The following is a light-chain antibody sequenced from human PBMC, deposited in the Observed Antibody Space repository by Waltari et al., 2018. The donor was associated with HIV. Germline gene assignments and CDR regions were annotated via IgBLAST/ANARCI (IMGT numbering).Light chain of an antibody. CDR1: RSVLYSSNHKNF. CDR3: QQYYTTPLT. CDR2: WSS. J-gene: IGKJ5*01. Sequence: DIVMTQSPDSLAVSLGERATINCKSSRSVLYSSNHKNFLAWYQQKPGQPPKLLLYWSSTAGTGVPDRFSGSGSGTDFTLTISSLRAEDVAVYYCQQYYTTPLTFGQGTRLEIK. V-gene: IGKV4-1*01.